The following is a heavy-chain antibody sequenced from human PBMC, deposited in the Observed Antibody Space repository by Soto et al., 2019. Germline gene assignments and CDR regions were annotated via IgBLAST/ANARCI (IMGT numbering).Heavy chain of an antibody. J-gene: IGHJ5*02. V-gene: IGHV4-4*02. D-gene: IGHD5-18*01. CDR2: IYYSGNT. CDR3: ARDRTSAGRYRRRWLDP. Sequence: SETLSLTCAVSGGSIISSHWWSWVRQPPGKGLEWIGEIYYSGNTNANPSLKSRVTLSLDKSKNHFSLMLSSVTAADTAIYYCARDRTSAGRYRRRWLDPWGPGTLVTVS. CDR1: GGSIISSHW.